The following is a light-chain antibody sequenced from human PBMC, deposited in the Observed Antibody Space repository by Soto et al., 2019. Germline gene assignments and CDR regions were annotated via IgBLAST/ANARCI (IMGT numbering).Light chain of an antibody. J-gene: IGKJ5*01. CDR3: QQYYSYPHT. V-gene: IGKV1-8*01. CDR2: AAS. Sequence: IQVSLSPATLSASKGDRVTITCRASQTISSWLAWYQQKPGKAPKLLIYAASTLQSGVPSRFSGSGSGTDFTLTISCLQSEDFATYYCQQYYSYPHTLGQGTRLEI. CDR1: QTISSW.